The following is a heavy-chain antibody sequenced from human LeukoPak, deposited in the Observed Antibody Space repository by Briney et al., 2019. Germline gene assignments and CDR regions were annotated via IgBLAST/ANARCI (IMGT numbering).Heavy chain of an antibody. CDR2: INPSGSSA. Sequence: ASVKVSCKASVYSFTSYYMHWVRQVPGQGLEWMGLINPSGSSAAYAQKFQGRLTMTRDMFTSTDYMELTSLTSDDTAVYYCARDNSVGETAWWFDPWGQGTLVTVSS. CDR1: VYSFTSYY. V-gene: IGHV1-46*01. J-gene: IGHJ5*02. D-gene: IGHD1-26*01. CDR3: ARDNSVGETAWWFDP.